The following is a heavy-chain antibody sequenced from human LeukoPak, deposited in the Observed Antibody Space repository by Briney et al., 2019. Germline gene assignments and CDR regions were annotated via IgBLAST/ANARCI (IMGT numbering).Heavy chain of an antibody. CDR3: ARDTTVRENPLTYGMDV. Sequence: GASVKVSCKASGYTFTSYDINWVQQATGQGLEWMGWMNPNSGNTGYAQKFQGRVTMTRNTSISTAYMELSSLRSEDTAVYYCARDTTVRENPLTYGMDVWGQGTTVTVSS. J-gene: IGHJ6*02. CDR1: GYTFTSYD. CDR2: MNPNSGNT. D-gene: IGHD3-10*01. V-gene: IGHV1-8*01.